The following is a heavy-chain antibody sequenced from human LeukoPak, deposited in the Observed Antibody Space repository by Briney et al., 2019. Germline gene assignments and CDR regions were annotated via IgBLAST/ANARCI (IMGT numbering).Heavy chain of an antibody. CDR1: GFTFSSYA. CDR2: IYSGGST. D-gene: IGHD5-12*01. Sequence: GGSLRLSCAASGFTFSSYAMSWVRQAPGKGLEWVSVIYSGGSTYYADSVKGRFTISRDNSKNTLYLQMNSLRAEDTAVYYCAKYSGYAKYDYWGQGTLVTVSS. V-gene: IGHV3-66*01. J-gene: IGHJ4*02. CDR3: AKYSGYAKYDY.